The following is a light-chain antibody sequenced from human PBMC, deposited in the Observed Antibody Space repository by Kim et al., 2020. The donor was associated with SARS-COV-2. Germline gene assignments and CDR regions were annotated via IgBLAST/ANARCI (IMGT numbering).Light chain of an antibody. CDR2: DAS. CDR1: QSVSSY. CDR3: QQRSNWAGVT. V-gene: IGKV3-11*01. J-gene: IGKJ4*01. Sequence: EIVLTQSPATLSLSPGEGATLSCRASQSVSSYLAWYQQKPGQAPRLLIYDASNRATGIPARFSGSGSGTDFTLTISSLEPEDFAVYYCQQRSNWAGVTFGGGTKVDIK.